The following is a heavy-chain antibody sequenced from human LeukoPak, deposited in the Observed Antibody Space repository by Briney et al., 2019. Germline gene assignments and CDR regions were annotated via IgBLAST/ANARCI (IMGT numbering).Heavy chain of an antibody. V-gene: IGHV3-33*01. CDR1: GFTFSRYG. Sequence: GGSLRLSCAASGFTFSRYGLHWVRQAPGQGLEWLAIIWYDGHNKYYADSVKGRFTISTDNSKNTLFLEMNDLRAEDTAVYYCAREWGLIAVAGGPGYWGQGTLVTVSS. J-gene: IGHJ4*02. CDR3: AREWGLIAVAGGPGY. CDR2: IWYDGHNK. D-gene: IGHD6-19*01.